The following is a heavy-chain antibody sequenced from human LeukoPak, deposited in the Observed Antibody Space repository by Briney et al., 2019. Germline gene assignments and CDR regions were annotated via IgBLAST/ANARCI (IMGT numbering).Heavy chain of an antibody. CDR2: IYYSGST. CDR3: ARHDPTVGAFDI. D-gene: IGHD3-10*01. J-gene: IGHJ3*02. Sequence: SETLSLTCTVSGGSISSYYWSWIQQPPGKGLEWIGYIYYSGSTNYNPSLKSRVTISVDTSKNQFSLKLSSVTAADTAVYYCARHDPTVGAFDIWGQGTMVTVSS. CDR1: GGSISSYY. V-gene: IGHV4-59*08.